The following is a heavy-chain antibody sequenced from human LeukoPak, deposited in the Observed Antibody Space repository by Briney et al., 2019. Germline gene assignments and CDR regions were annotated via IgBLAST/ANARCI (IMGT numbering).Heavy chain of an antibody. CDR1: GFTVRSNY. J-gene: IGHJ4*02. CDR2: IYDGGST. CDR3: ARDSPYSSGSFDF. D-gene: IGHD6-19*01. Sequence: PGGSLRLSCAVSGFTVRSNYMSWVRQAPGKGLEWVSVIYDGGSTYYADSVKGRFTISRDNSKDTLYLQMNSLRAEDTAVYYCARDSPYSSGSFDFWGQGTLVTVSS. V-gene: IGHV3-66*01.